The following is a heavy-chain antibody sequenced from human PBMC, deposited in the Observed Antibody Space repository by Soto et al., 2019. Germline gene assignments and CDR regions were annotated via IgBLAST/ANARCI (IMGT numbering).Heavy chain of an antibody. Sequence: EVQLVESGGSLVQPGGSLRLSCAASGFTFSSYWMSWVRQAPGKGLEWVANIKQDGSEKYYVDSVKGRFTISRDNAKNSLYLQMNSLRAEDTAVYYCARDIAVAANWFDPWGQGTLVTVSS. CDR2: IKQDGSEK. V-gene: IGHV3-7*01. D-gene: IGHD6-19*01. CDR3: ARDIAVAANWFDP. J-gene: IGHJ5*02. CDR1: GFTFSSYW.